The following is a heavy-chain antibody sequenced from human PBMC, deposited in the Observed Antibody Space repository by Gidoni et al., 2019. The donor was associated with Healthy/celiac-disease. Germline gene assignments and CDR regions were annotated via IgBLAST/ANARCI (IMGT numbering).Heavy chain of an antibody. D-gene: IGHD3-3*01. CDR2: IYYSGST. CDR3: ARRGDLTDDLWSGYYYYFDY. Sequence: QMQLQESGQGLVKPSETLSPTCPVSGGSTRSSSYYWGWIRQPPGKGLEWSGSIYYSGSTDYNPSLQSRVTIAVDTSKNQFSLKLSSVTAADTAVYYCARRGDLTDDLWSGYYYYFDYWGQGTLVTVSS. J-gene: IGHJ4*02. CDR1: GGSTRSSSYY. V-gene: IGHV4-39*01.